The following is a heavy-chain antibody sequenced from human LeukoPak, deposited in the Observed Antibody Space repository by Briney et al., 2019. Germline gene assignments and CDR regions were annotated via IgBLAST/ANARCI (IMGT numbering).Heavy chain of an antibody. CDR1: GFTVGSNY. J-gene: IGHJ4*02. CDR2: IYSGGST. CDR3: ARAKYSGSHFDY. D-gene: IGHD6-13*01. V-gene: IGHV3-53*01. Sequence: GGSLRLSCAASGFTVGSNYMSWVRQAPGKGLEWVSVIYSGGSTYYADSVKGRFTISRDNAKNTLNLQMNSLRAEDTAVYYCARAKYSGSHFDYWGQGTLVTVSS.